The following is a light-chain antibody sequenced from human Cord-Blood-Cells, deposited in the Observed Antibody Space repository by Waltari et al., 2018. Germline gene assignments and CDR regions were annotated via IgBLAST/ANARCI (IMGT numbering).Light chain of an antibody. J-gene: IGKJ5*01. CDR3: QQRSNWPPIT. V-gene: IGKV3-11*01. CDR2: EAS. CDR1: QSVSRY. Sequence: EIVLTQSPATLSLSPGERATLSCRASQSVSRYLAWYQLKPGQAPRLLIYEASNRATGIAARFSGSGAATDFTLTISSLEPEDFAVDYCQQRSNWPPITFGQGTRLEIK.